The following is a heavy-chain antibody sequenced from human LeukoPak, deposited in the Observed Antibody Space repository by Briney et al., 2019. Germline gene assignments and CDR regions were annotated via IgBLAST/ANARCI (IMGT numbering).Heavy chain of an antibody. V-gene: IGHV4-59*01. CDR2: IYYSGST. CDR3: ARVRSGGYCPDIDD. Sequence: PSETLSLTCTVSGGFISSYYWSWLRQPPGKGLEWGVYIYYSGSTNYNPSLKSRVTISVDTSKNQFSLQLNSVRAEDTAVYYCARVRSGGYCPDIDDWGQGATVTVSS. J-gene: IGHJ6*02. D-gene: IGHD2-21*01. CDR1: GGFISSYY.